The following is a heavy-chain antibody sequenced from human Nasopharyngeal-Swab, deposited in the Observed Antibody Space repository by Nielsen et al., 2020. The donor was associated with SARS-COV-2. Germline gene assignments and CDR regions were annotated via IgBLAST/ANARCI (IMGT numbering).Heavy chain of an antibody. CDR2: MKQDGSVK. V-gene: IGHV3-7*01. CDR3: ASQERGGSGSS. D-gene: IGHD3-10*01. CDR1: GFNFSNFW. Sequence: SLKISCTASGFNFSNFWMSWFRQAPGKGLEWVANMKQDGSVKYYLDSVKGRFTISRDNAKNSVFLEMNSLRAEDTAVYYCASQERGGSGSSWGRGTLVTVSS. J-gene: IGHJ4*02.